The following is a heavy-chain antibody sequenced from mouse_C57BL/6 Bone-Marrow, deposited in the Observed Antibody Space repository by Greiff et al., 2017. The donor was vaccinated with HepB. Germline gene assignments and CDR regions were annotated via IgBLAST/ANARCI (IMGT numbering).Heavy chain of an antibody. CDR2: IDPSDSYT. V-gene: IGHV1-50*01. J-gene: IGHJ2*01. CDR1: GYTFTSYW. CDR3: ARRGITTVVAN. Sequence: VQLQQPGAELVKPGASVKLSCKASGYTFTSYWMQWVKQRPGQGLEWIGEIDPSDSYTNYNQKFKGKATLTVDTSSSTAYMQLSSLTSEDSAVYYCARRGITTVVANWGQGTTLTVSS. D-gene: IGHD1-1*01.